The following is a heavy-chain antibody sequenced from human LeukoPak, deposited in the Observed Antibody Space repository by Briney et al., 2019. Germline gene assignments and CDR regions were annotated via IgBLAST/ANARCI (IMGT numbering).Heavy chain of an antibody. CDR1: GFTFRSHA. V-gene: IGHV3-23*01. CDR3: AKDSNGWYQRGSNYFDY. Sequence: GGSLRLSCVGSGFTFRSHAMSWVRQATEKGLEFVSGIYENGGTTYYADSVKGRFSISRDNSKNTLYLQMDSLRAEDTAEYYCAKDSNGWYQRGSNYFDYWGQGTLVTVSS. CDR2: IYENGGTT. D-gene: IGHD6-19*01. J-gene: IGHJ4*02.